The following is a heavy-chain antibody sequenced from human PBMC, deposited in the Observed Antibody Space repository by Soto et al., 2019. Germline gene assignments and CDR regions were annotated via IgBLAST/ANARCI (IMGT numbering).Heavy chain of an antibody. Sequence: ASVKFSCKASGYTFNRYGISWVRQAPGQVLEWMVWISAYNGNTNYXXKLQGRVXXTTDTSTSTAXMELRXLRSDDTAVHYCAREGYYGSGSSDYWAQGTLVTVSS. V-gene: IGHV1-18*01. CDR1: GYTFNRYG. J-gene: IGHJ4*02. CDR3: AREGYYGSGSSDY. CDR2: ISAYNGNT. D-gene: IGHD3-10*01.